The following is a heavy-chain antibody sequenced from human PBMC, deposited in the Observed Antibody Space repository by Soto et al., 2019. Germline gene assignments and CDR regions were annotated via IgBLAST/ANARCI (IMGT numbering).Heavy chain of an antibody. V-gene: IGHV1-69*04. Sequence: GASVKVSCKASGGTFSSYTISWVRQAPGQGLEWMGRIIPILGIANYAQKFQGRVTITADKSTSTAYMELSSLRSEDTAVYYCARDGYSSSWYEPDSFDILGQGTMVNVS. CDR1: GGTFSSYT. CDR2: IIPILGIA. D-gene: IGHD6-13*01. CDR3: ARDGYSSSWYEPDSFDI. J-gene: IGHJ3*02.